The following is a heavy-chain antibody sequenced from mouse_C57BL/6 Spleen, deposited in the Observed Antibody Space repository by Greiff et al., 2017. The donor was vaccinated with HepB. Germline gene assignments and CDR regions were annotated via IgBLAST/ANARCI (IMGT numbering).Heavy chain of an antibody. CDR3: ARGASTVSRGYYFDY. CDR2: ISDGGSYT. D-gene: IGHD1-1*01. J-gene: IGHJ2*01. CDR1: GFTFSSYA. V-gene: IGHV5-4*01. Sequence: EVQLVESGGGLVKPGGSLKLSCAASGFTFSSYAMSWVRQTPEKRLEWVATISDGGSYTYYPDNVKGRFTISRDNAKNNLYLQMSHLKSEDTAMYYCARGASTVSRGYYFDYWGQGTTLTVSS.